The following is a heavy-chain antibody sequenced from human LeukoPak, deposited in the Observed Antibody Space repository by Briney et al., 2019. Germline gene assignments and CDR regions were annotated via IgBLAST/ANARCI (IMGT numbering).Heavy chain of an antibody. D-gene: IGHD6-13*01. CDR2: IIPIFGTA. J-gene: IGHJ5*02. CDR3: ASQLLAAHWFDP. Sequence: SVKVSCKASGGTFSSYAISWVRQAPGQGLEWMGRIIPIFGTANYAQKFQGRVTITTDESTSTAYMELRSLRSEDTAVYYCASQLLAAHWFDPWGQGTLVTVSS. V-gene: IGHV1-69*05. CDR1: GGTFSSYA.